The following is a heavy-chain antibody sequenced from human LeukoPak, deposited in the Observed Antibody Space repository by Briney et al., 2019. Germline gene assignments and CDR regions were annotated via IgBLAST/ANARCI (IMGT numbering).Heavy chain of an antibody. CDR1: GGTFRSYT. CDR2: IIPIFGIA. J-gene: IGHJ3*01. CDR3: ATDGGGKQAYSFHA. D-gene: IGHD1-26*01. Sequence: GSSVKVSCRASGGTFRSYTITSVRQAPGQGLEWMGRIIPIFGIANYTQKFQGRVTITTDDSTSTAYMELSSLRSDDTALYYCATDGGGKQAYSFHAWGQGTMVTVSS. V-gene: IGHV1-69*05.